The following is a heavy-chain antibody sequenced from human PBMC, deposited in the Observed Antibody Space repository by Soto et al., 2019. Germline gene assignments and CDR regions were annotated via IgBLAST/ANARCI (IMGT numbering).Heavy chain of an antibody. CDR2: ISGSGGST. CDR3: AKEKHFWSSYYYFDY. J-gene: IGHJ4*02. CDR1: GFTFSSYA. Sequence: WGSMRLSCAVSGFTFSSYAMSWVRQAPGKGLEWVAFISGSGGSTYYADSVKGQFTISRDNSKNTVYLQMNSLGAEGTAVYYCAKEKHFWSSYYYFDYWGQGTLVTVSS. V-gene: IGHV3-23*01. D-gene: IGHD3-3*02.